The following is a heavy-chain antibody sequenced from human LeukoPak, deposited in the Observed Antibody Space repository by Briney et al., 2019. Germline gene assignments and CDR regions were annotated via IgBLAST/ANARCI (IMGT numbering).Heavy chain of an antibody. CDR1: GGSISSSSYY. V-gene: IGHV4-39*07. CDR2: IYYSGST. D-gene: IGHD6-13*01. J-gene: IGHJ4*02. Sequence: SETLSLTCTVSGGSISSSSYYWGWIRQPPGKGLEWIGSIYYSGSTYYNPSLKSRVTISVDTSKNQFSLKLSSVTAADTAVYYCARVTGYMTEDYFDYWGQGTLVTVSS. CDR3: ARVTGYMTEDYFDY.